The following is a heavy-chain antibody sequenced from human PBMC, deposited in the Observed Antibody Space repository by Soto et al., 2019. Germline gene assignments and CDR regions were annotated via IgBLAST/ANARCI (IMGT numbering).Heavy chain of an antibody. CDR2: ITPFNGNT. J-gene: IGHJ4*02. D-gene: IGHD1-7*01. CDR3: ARSKLELGPLGH. V-gene: IGHV1-45*02. CDR1: GYTFTYRY. Sequence: SVEVSCKASGYTFTYRYLHWVRQAPGQALEWMGWITPFNGNTNYAQKFQDRVTITRDRSMSTAYMELSSLRSEDTAMYYCARSKLELGPLGHWGQGTLVTVSS.